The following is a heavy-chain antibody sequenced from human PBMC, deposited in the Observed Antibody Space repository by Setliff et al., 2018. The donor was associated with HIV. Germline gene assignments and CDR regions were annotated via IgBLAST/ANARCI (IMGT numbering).Heavy chain of an antibody. Sequence: PSETLSLTCTVSGDSVSTRNSFWGWIRQPSGKGLEWIGYIYTSGSTNYNPSLKSRVTISVDTSKNQFSLKLSSVTASDTAVYYCARGPSRLMVYGVPDWFDPWGQGILVTVSS. V-gene: IGHV4-61*05. CDR2: IYTSGST. D-gene: IGHD2-8*01. CDR3: ARGPSRLMVYGVPDWFDP. CDR1: GDSVSTRNSF. J-gene: IGHJ5*02.